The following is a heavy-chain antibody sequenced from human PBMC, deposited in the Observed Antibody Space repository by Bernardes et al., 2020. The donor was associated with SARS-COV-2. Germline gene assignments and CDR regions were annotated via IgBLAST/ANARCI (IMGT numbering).Heavy chain of an antibody. J-gene: IGHJ4*02. CDR3: ARAGITIFGVRIQGGFDY. Sequence: SKTLSLTCTDSGGSISSYYWSWIRQPAGKGLEWIGRIYTSGSTNYNPSLKSRVTMSVDTSKNQFSLKLSSVTAADTAVYYCARAGITIFGVRIQGGFDYWGQGTLVTVSS. V-gene: IGHV4-4*07. D-gene: IGHD3-3*01. CDR2: IYTSGST. CDR1: GGSISSYY.